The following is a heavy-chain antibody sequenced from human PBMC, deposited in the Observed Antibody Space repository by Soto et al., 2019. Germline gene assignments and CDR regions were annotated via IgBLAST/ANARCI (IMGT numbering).Heavy chain of an antibody. V-gene: IGHV4-59*01. CDR1: GGSISSYY. CDR2: IYYSGST. Sequence: SETLSLTCTVSGGSISSYYWSWIRQPPGKGLEWIGYIYYSGSTNYNPSLKSRVTISVDTSKNQFSLKLSSVTAADTAVYYCARLTGSSWDYYYGMDVWGQGTTVTVSS. CDR3: ARLTGSSWDYYYGMDV. J-gene: IGHJ6*02. D-gene: IGHD6-13*01.